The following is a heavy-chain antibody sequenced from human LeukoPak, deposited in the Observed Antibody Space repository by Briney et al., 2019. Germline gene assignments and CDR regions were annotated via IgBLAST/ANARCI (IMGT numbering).Heavy chain of an antibody. J-gene: IGHJ4*02. D-gene: IGHD6-19*01. CDR2: ISGSGGST. CDR3: ARTRGSYNSGAFDY. CDR1: GFTFSSYA. V-gene: IGHV3-23*01. Sequence: GSLRLSCAASGFTFSSYAMSWVRQAPGKGLEWVSAISGSGGSTYYAGSVKGRFTISRDNSKNTLYLQMNSLRAEDTAVYYCARTRGSYNSGAFDYWGQGTLVTVSS.